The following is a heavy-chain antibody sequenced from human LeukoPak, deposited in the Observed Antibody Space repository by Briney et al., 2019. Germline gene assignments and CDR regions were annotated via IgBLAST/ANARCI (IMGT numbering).Heavy chain of an antibody. CDR1: GFTFSSYV. CDR3: ARVRTTWGEHLDY. CDR2: ISSGGSTI. D-gene: IGHD3-16*01. V-gene: IGHV3-48*04. Sequence: QSWGSLRLSCAASGFTFSSYVMSWVRQAPGKGLEWVSDISSGGSTIYYADSVKGRFTISRDNAKNSLYLQMNSLRAEDTAVYYCARVRTTWGEHLDYWGQGTLVTVSS. J-gene: IGHJ4*02.